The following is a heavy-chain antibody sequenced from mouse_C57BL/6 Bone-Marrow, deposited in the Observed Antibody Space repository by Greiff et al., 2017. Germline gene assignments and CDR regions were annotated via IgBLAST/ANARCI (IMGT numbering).Heavy chain of an antibody. CDR3: ERSAYYAMDY. CDR1: GYTFTSYW. Sequence: QVQLQQPGAELVKPGASVKLSCKASGYTFTSYWMHWVKQRPGQGLEWIGMIHPNSGSTNYNEKFKSKATLTVDKSSSTAYMQLSSLTSEDSAVYYCERSAYYAMDYWGQGTSVTVSS. J-gene: IGHJ4*01. V-gene: IGHV1-64*01. CDR2: IHPNSGST.